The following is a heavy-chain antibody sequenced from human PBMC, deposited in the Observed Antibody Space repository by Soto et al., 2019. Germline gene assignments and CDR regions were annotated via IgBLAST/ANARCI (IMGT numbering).Heavy chain of an antibody. CDR2: IIPIFGTA. J-gene: IGHJ6*02. D-gene: IGHD5-12*01. Sequence: VASVKVSCKASGGTFSSYAISWVRQAPGQGLEWMGGIIPIFGTANYAQKFQGRVTITADESTSTAYMELSSLRSEDTAVYYCARYSGYDWGGYYYYGMDVWGQGTTVTVSS. V-gene: IGHV1-69*13. CDR1: GGTFSSYA. CDR3: ARYSGYDWGGYYYYGMDV.